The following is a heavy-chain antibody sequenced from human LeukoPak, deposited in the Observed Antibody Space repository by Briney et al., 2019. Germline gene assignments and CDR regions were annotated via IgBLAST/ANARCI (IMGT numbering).Heavy chain of an antibody. V-gene: IGHV3-21*01. CDR1: GFTFSSYS. CDR2: ISSSSSYI. J-gene: IGHJ4*02. Sequence: PGGSLRLSCAASGFTFSSYSMTWVRQAPGKGLEWVSSISSSSSYIYYADSVKGRFTISRDNAKNSLYLQMNSLRAEDTAVYYCARLVVVVPAAIRYFDYWGQGTLVTVSS. CDR3: ARLVVVVPAAIRYFDY. D-gene: IGHD2-2*02.